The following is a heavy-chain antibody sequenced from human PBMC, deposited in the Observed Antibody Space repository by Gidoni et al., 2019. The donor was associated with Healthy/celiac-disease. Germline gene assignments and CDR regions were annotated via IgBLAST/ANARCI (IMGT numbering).Heavy chain of an antibody. CDR1: GGSISSGGYY. CDR3: ARGNLERYCSGGSCTEGWFDP. CDR2: IYYSGST. V-gene: IGHV4-31*03. J-gene: IGHJ5*02. D-gene: IGHD2-15*01. Sequence: QVQLQESGPGLVKPSQTLSLTCTVSGGSISSGGYYWSWIRQHPGKGLEWIGYIYYSGSTYYTPSLKSRVTISVDTSKNQFSLKLSSVTAEETAVYYCARGNLERYCSGGSCTEGWFDPWGQGTLVTVSS.